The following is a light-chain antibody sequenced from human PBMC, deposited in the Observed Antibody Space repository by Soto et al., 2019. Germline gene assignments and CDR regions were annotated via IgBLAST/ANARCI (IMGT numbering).Light chain of an antibody. V-gene: IGKV3-15*01. J-gene: IGKJ1*01. Sequence: EIVLTQSPGTLSLSPGDRATLACRASQSVRNNLAWYQQKPGLAPRLLIYAVSTRATGVPARFSGNGSETEFSLTISGLQSDDFALYYCQQYNKWPPWTFGQGTKVDIK. CDR3: QQYNKWPPWT. CDR2: AVS. CDR1: QSVRNN.